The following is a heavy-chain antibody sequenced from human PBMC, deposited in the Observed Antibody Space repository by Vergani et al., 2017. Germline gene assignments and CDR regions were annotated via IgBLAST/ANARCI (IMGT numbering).Heavy chain of an antibody. Sequence: QVQLVQSGAEVKKPGSSVKVSCKASGGTFSSYAISWVRQAPGQGLEWMGGIIPIFGTANYAQKFQGRVPITADEATSTAYMELSSLRSEDTAVYYCARRIVVPAANYYYYYYMDVWGKGTTVTVSS. CDR2: IIPIFGTA. D-gene: IGHD2-2*01. J-gene: IGHJ6*03. CDR3: ARRIVVPAANYYYYYYMDV. V-gene: IGHV1-69*01. CDR1: GGTFSSYA.